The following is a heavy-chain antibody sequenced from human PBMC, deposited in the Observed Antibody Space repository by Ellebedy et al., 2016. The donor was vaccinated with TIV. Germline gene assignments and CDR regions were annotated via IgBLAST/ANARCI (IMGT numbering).Heavy chain of an antibody. J-gene: IGHJ4*02. CDR2: IFYTGSG. CDR1: GGSTRTNTHY. D-gene: IGHD3-10*01. V-gene: IGHV4-39*01. CDR3: ARQKWVGESIDY. Sequence: MPSETLSLTCSVSGGSTRTNTHYWAWNRQPPGKGLEWIGSIFYTGSGYDNPSLKSPVTMSVDTSNNQLSLKLTSLTAADTAVYYCARQKWVGESIDYWGQGTLVTVSS.